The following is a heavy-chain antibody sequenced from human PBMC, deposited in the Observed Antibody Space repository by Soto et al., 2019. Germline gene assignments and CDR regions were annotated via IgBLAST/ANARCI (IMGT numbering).Heavy chain of an antibody. CDR2: INAGNNYT. V-gene: IGHV1-3*01. CDR1: GYSFSSSA. J-gene: IGHJ6*02. Sequence: QVQLVQSGAEVKKPGASVKVSCKASGYSFSSSAMHWVRQAPGQRLEWMGWINAGNNYTKYSEHFQGRVTITRDTSATTVYMELSSLRSEDTAVYYCARVGLDVWGRGTTVTVSS. CDR3: ARVGLDV.